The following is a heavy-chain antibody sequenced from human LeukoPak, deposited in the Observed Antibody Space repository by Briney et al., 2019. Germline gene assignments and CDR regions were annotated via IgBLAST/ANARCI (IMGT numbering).Heavy chain of an antibody. CDR3: ARASYYDVLTAYYKPLPPDY. Sequence: GGSLRPSCEASGFTFNNYWMSWVRQAPGKGLEWVANIKQDGSERYYVDSVKGRFTISRDNAKNSLYLQMNSLRAEDTAVYYCARASYYDVLTAYYKPLPPDYWGQGTLVTVSS. CDR2: IKQDGSER. J-gene: IGHJ4*02. CDR1: GFTFNNYW. D-gene: IGHD3-9*01. V-gene: IGHV3-7*01.